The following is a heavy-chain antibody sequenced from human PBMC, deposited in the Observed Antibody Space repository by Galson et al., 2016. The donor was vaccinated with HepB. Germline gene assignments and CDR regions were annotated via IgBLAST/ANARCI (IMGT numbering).Heavy chain of an antibody. CDR2: VGGNGATT. CDR3: AKEHKTGRPSLES. V-gene: IGHV3-43*01. D-gene: IGHD3-9*01. Sequence: SLRLSCAASGFIFRKFTMHWVRQRPGKGLEWVSLVGGNGATTFYADSVKGRFTISRDNGKNSVYLQMNSLTIEDTALYYCAKEHKTGRPSLESWGQGTLVSVSP. CDR1: GFIFRKFT. J-gene: IGHJ4*02.